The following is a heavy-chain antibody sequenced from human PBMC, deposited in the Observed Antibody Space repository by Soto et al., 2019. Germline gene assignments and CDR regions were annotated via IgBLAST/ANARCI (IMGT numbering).Heavy chain of an antibody. V-gene: IGHV3-33*01. CDR2: TWYDGGNK. CDR1: GFTLSSYG. CDR3: VRAAGYNGYDYVYYYGMDV. Sequence: QVQLVESGGGVVQPGGSLRLSCAASGFTLSSYGMHWFRQAPGKGLEWVALTWYDGGNKYYADSVKGRFSISRDNSKNMLYLQLNSLRDEDTAVYYCVRAAGYNGYDYVYYYGMDVWGQGTTVTVSS. J-gene: IGHJ6*02. D-gene: IGHD5-12*01.